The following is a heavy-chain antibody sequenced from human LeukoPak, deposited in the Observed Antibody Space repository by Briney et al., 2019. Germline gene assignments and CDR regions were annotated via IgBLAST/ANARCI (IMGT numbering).Heavy chain of an antibody. CDR2: IRTSGDDT. CDR1: GFTFSSYA. J-gene: IGHJ4*02. D-gene: IGHD6-13*01. Sequence: GGSLRLSCAASGFTFSSYAMNWVCQAPGKGLEWVSTIRTSGDDTYYADSVKGRFTISRDNSKNTLYLQVNSLRAEDTAVYYCAKDYSSSWYGYFEYWGQGTLVTVSS. V-gene: IGHV3-23*01. CDR3: AKDYSSSWYGYFEY.